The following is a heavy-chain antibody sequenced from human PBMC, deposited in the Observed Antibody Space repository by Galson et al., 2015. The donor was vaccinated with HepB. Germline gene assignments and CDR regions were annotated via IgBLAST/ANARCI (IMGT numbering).Heavy chain of an antibody. CDR2: ISWDGGST. CDR3: TKDMEGYFDY. V-gene: IGHV3-43*01. D-gene: IGHD3-3*01. CDR1: GFTFDDYT. J-gene: IGHJ4*02. Sequence: SLRLSCAASGFTFDDYTMHWVRQIPGKGLEWVSLISWDGGSTYYAESVKGRFIISRDNSRSSLYLRMNRLRTEDTAFYYCTKDMEGYFDYWGQGTLVTVSS.